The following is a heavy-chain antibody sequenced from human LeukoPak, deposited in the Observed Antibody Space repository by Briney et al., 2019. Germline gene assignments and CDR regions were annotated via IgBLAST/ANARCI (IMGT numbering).Heavy chain of an antibody. J-gene: IGHJ4*02. D-gene: IGHD1-1*01. CDR2: IYYSGAT. Sequence: SETLSLTCTVSGGSISPFYWNWIRQPPGKGLEWIAYIYYSGATYYNTLFRSRATVSVDMSENHFALKLTSVTAVDTAVYYCASTGNWDDLGVDFWGQGIPVTVSS. CDR3: ASTGNWDDLGVDF. CDR1: GGSISPFY. V-gene: IGHV4-59*12.